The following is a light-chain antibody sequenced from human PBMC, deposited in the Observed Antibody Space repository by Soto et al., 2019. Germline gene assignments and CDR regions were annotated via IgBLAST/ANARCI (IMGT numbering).Light chain of an antibody. CDR1: QSVSSN. V-gene: IGKV3-15*01. Sequence: EIVMTQSPATLSVSPGERATLSCRASQSVSSNLAWYQQKPGQAPRLLIYRASTRATGIPARFSGSGSGTEFTLTISSLQSEDFATYFCQNIDAYPPRKFGQGTKV. CDR2: RAS. J-gene: IGKJ1*01. CDR3: QNIDAYPPRK.